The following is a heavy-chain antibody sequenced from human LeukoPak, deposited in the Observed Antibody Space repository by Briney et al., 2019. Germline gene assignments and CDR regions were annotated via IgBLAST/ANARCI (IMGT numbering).Heavy chain of an antibody. Sequence: SETLSLTCTVSGGSISSSSYYWGWIRQPPGKGLEWIGSIYYSGSTYYNPSLKSRVTISVDTSKNQFSLKLSSVTAADTAVYYCAGEIGSRGAFDIWGQGTMVTVSS. V-gene: IGHV4-39*07. D-gene: IGHD2-15*01. CDR1: GGSISSSSYY. CDR3: AGEIGSRGAFDI. J-gene: IGHJ3*02. CDR2: IYYSGST.